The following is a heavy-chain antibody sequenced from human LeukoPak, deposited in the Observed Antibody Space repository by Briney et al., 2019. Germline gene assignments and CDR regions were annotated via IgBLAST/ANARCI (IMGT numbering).Heavy chain of an antibody. V-gene: IGHV3-9*03. D-gene: IGHD3-3*01. Sequence: PEGSLRLSCADSGFTFDDYATHWVRQAPGKGLEWISGISWNSGSIGYADSVKGRFTISRDNAKNSLYLQMNSLRAEDMALYYCAKGAYYDFWSGYFHFDYWGQGTLVTVSS. CDR2: ISWNSGSI. J-gene: IGHJ4*02. CDR3: AKGAYYDFWSGYFHFDY. CDR1: GFTFDDYA.